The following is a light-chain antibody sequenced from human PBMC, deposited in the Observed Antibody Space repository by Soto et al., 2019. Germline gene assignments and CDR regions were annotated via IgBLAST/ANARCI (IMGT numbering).Light chain of an antibody. CDR3: QQYNDWPPLT. V-gene: IGKV3-15*01. Sequence: EIMMTQSPATVSVSPGERATLSSRASQSIRTNVAWYQQKPGQALRLLIYDASTRATGLSSRFSGSGSGTEFTLTISSLQSEDVAIYYCQQYNDWPPLTFGGGTRLEI. CDR2: DAS. J-gene: IGKJ4*01. CDR1: QSIRTN.